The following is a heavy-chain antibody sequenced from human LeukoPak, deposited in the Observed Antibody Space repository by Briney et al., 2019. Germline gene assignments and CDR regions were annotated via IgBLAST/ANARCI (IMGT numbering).Heavy chain of an antibody. D-gene: IGHD6-13*01. CDR1: GFTFSSYW. CDR3: ARGVAAAGMLHYFDY. V-gene: IGHV3-74*01. CDR2: INSDGSST. Sequence: PGGSLRLSCAASGFTFSSYWMHWVRQAPGKGLVWVSRINSDGSSTSYADSVKGRSTISRDNAKNTLYLQMSSLRAEDMAVYYCARGVAAAGMLHYFDYWGQGTLVTVSS. J-gene: IGHJ4*02.